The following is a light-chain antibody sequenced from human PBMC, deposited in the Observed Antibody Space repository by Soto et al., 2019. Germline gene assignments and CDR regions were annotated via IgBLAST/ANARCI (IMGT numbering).Light chain of an antibody. Sequence: EILMTQSPATLSVSPGESATLSCSASHRVSSYLAWYQQKPGQAPRLLIYGVSTRANGVPARFSGSESGTDFTLTISRLEPEDFAVYYCQLSYNSLWTFGQGTKVDIK. J-gene: IGKJ1*01. CDR3: QLSYNSLWT. CDR2: GVS. CDR1: HRVSSY. V-gene: IGKV3-15*01.